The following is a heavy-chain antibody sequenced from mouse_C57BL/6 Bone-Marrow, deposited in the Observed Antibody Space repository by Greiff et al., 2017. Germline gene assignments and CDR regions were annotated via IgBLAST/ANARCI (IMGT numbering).Heavy chain of an antibody. V-gene: IGHV1-72*01. CDR3: ARDLLYYYGYSFAY. D-gene: IGHD1-1*01. CDR1: GYTFTSYW. J-gene: IGHJ2*01. Sequence: VQLQQSGAELVKPGASVTLSCKASGYTFTSYWMHWVKQRPGRGLEWMGRIEPNSGGTKYNEKFKSKATLTVYKPSSTAYMQLSSLTSKDSAVYYCARDLLYYYGYSFAYWGQGTTLTVSS. CDR2: IEPNSGGT.